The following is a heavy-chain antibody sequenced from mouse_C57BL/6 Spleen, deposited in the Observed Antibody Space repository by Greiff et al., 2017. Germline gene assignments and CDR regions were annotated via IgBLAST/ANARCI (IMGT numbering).Heavy chain of an antibody. V-gene: IGHV1-26*01. CDR1: GYTFTDYY. CDR2: INPNNGGT. D-gene: IGHD2-3*01. CDR3: ARPCDGYFSWFAY. Sequence: EVQLQQSGPELVKPGASVKISCKASGYTFTDYYMNWVKQSHGKSLEWIGDINPNNGGTSYNQKFKGKATVTVDKSSSTAYMELHSLTSEDSAVYYCARPCDGYFSWFAYWGQGTLVTVSA. J-gene: IGHJ3*01.